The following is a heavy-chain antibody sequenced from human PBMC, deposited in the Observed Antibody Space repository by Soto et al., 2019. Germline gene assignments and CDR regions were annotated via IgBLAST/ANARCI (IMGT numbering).Heavy chain of an antibody. V-gene: IGHV5-51*01. Sequence: XESLKVTCQSSVVSCTNYWVGLVLQMPGKGLEWMGIIYPSDSDTIYSPSFQGQVTISADRSISSAYLQWSSLKASDTAMYYCAHINYFSKAFDYWGQGTLVTVSS. CDR1: VVSCTNYW. J-gene: IGHJ4*02. CDR3: AHINYFSKAFDY. CDR2: IYPSDSDT. D-gene: IGHD4-4*01.